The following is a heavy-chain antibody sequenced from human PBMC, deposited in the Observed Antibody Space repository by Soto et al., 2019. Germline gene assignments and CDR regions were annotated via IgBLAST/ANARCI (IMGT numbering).Heavy chain of an antibody. V-gene: IGHV4-31*03. CDR1: GVSISSGGYY. CDR2: IYYSGST. CDR3: ARYDSSSSLGENY. J-gene: IGHJ4*02. D-gene: IGHD6-6*01. Sequence: SETLSLTCTVSGVSISSGGYYWSWIRQHPGKGLEWIGYIYYSGSTYYNPSLKSRVTISVDTSKNQFSLKLSSVTAADTAVYYCARYDSSSSLGENYWGQGTLVTVSS.